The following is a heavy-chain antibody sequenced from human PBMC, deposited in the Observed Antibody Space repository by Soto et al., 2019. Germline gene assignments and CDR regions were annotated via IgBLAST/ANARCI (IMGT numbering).Heavy chain of an antibody. Sequence: QVQLVQSGAEVKKPGASVKVSCKASGYTFTSYGISWVRQAPGQGLEWMGWISAYNGNTNYAQKLQGRVTMTTDTSTSTAYMELRSLRSDDTAVYYCARVKYSPPYYYYDGMDAWGQGTTVTVSS. J-gene: IGHJ6*02. V-gene: IGHV1-18*01. CDR1: GYTFTSYG. D-gene: IGHD5-18*01. CDR3: ARVKYSPPYYYYDGMDA. CDR2: ISAYNGNT.